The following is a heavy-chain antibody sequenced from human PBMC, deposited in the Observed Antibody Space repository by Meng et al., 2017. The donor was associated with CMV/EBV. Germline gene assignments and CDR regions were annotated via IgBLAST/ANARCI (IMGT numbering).Heavy chain of an antibody. Sequence: HLTRQGSGPGLVKPSETLSLTCTVSGGSISSSSYYWGWIRQPPGKGLEWIGSIYYSGSTYYNPSLKSRVTISVDTSKNQFSLKLSSVTAADTAVYYCARGLGFGELLFPFDYWGQGTLVTVSS. CDR3: ARGLGFGELLFPFDY. CDR2: IYYSGST. V-gene: IGHV4-39*07. CDR1: GGSISSSSYY. J-gene: IGHJ4*02. D-gene: IGHD3-10*01.